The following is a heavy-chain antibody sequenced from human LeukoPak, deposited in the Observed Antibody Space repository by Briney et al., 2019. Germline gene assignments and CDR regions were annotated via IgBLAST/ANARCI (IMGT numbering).Heavy chain of an antibody. Sequence: SETLSLTCTVSGGSISSYYWSWIRQPPGKGLEWIGYIYYSGNTNYNPSLKSRVTISVDTSKNQFSLKLSSVTAADTAVYYCARQGSGYCSGSTCYYYYGMDVWGQGTTVTVSS. J-gene: IGHJ6*02. CDR3: ARQGSGYCSGSTCYYYYGMDV. D-gene: IGHD2-15*01. V-gene: IGHV4-59*08. CDR1: GGSISSYY. CDR2: IYYSGNT.